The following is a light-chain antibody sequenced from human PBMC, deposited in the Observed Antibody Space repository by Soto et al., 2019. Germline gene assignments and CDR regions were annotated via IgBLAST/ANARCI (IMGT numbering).Light chain of an antibody. Sequence: QSVLTQPASVSGSPGQSITISCTGTSSDIGGYNYVSWYQQHPGKAPKLMIYAVTNRPSGVSNRFSGSKSGNTASLTISGLLDEDEADYYCSSYTSSNTLVFGGGTKLTVL. CDR2: AVT. V-gene: IGLV2-14*03. J-gene: IGLJ2*01. CDR1: SSDIGGYNY. CDR3: SSYTSSNTLV.